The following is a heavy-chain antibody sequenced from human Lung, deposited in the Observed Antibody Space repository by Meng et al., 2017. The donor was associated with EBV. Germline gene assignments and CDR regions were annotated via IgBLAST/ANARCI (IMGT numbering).Heavy chain of an antibody. CDR3: ARVRGWELL. J-gene: IGHJ4*02. CDR2: IYYSGST. CDR1: GGSISSYY. V-gene: IGHV4-59*01. Sequence: QVQLQESGPGLVKPSETLSLTCTVSGGSISSYYWSWIRQPPGKGLECIGYIYYSGSTNYNPSLKSRVTISVDTSKNQFSLKLSSVTAADTAVYYCARVRGWELLWGQGTLVTVSS. D-gene: IGHD1-26*01.